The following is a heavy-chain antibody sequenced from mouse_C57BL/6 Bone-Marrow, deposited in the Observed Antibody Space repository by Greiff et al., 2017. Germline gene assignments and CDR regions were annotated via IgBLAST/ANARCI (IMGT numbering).Heavy chain of an antibody. CDR2: IDPETGGT. J-gene: IGHJ3*01. CDR3: TPYYYGSSYTD. V-gene: IGHV1-15*01. D-gene: IGHD1-1*01. Sequence: VKVVESGAELVRPGASVTLSCKASGYTFTDYEMHWVKQTPVHGLEWIGAIDPETGGTAYNQKFKGKAILTADKSSSTAYMELRSLTSEDAAVYYCTPYYYGSSYTDWGQGTLVTVSA. CDR1: GYTFTDYE.